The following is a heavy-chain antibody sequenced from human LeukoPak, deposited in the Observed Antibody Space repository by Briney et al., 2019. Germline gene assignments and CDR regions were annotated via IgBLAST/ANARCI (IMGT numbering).Heavy chain of an antibody. CDR3: ARDRWGYSYGGD. J-gene: IGHJ4*02. V-gene: IGHV3-7*01. CDR1: GFTFSNYW. Sequence: GGSLRLSCAASGFTFSNYWMSWVRQAPGKGLEWVANIKQDGSEKYYVDSVKGRFTISRDNAKSSLYLQMNSLRAEDTAVYYCARDRWGYSYGGDWGQGTLVTVSS. D-gene: IGHD5-18*01. CDR2: IKQDGSEK.